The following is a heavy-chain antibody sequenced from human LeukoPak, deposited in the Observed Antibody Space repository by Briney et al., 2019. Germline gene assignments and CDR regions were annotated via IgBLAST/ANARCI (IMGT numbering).Heavy chain of an antibody. V-gene: IGHV3-7*05. D-gene: IGHD6-13*01. CDR3: AREIGSAARGR. CDR2: IKEDGSEK. Sequence: GGSLRLSCATSGFTFDSYWMSWVRQAPGKGLEWVANIKEDGSEKYYVDSVKGRFTISRDNAKNSVYLQMNSLRAEDTAVYYCAREIGSAARGRWGQGTLVTVSS. CDR1: GFTFDSYW. J-gene: IGHJ4*02.